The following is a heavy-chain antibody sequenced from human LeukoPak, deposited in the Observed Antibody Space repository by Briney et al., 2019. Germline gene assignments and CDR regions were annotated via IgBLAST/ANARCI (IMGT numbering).Heavy chain of an antibody. CDR1: GFTFSSYS. V-gene: IGHV3-48*04. CDR3: AREYYDSSGYGAFDI. Sequence: GGSLRLSCAASGFTFSSYSMNWVRQAPGKGLEWVSYISSSSSTIYYADSVKGRFTISRDNAKSSLYLQMNSLRAEDTAVYYCAREYYDSSGYGAFDIWGQGTMVTVSS. J-gene: IGHJ3*02. D-gene: IGHD3-22*01. CDR2: ISSSSSTI.